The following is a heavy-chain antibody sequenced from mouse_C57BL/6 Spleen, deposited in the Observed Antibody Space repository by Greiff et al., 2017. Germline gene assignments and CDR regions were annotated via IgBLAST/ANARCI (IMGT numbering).Heavy chain of an antibody. CDR2: IDPSDSYT. Sequence: QVQLKQPGAELVMPGASVKLSCKASGYTFTSYWMHWVKQRPGQGLEWIGEIDPSDSYTNYNQKFKGKSTLTVDKSSSTAYMQLSSLTSEDSAVYYCARSFITTVVATPAWFAYWGQGTLVTVSA. J-gene: IGHJ3*01. CDR1: GYTFTSYW. V-gene: IGHV1-69*01. D-gene: IGHD1-1*01. CDR3: ARSFITTVVATPAWFAY.